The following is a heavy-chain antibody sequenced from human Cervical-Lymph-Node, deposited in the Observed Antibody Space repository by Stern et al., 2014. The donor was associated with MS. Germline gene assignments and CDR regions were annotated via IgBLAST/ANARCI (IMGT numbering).Heavy chain of an antibody. V-gene: IGHV3-21*01. Sequence: EVQLVESGGGLVKPGGSLRLSCTASGFTFSSHNMNWVRQAPGKGLEWVVSISTSGTYIYYSDSVKGRFTISRDNAKNSLYLLMNSLRADDTAVYYCARDFYGDYGLDFWGQGTLLTVSS. CDR2: ISTSGTYI. J-gene: IGHJ4*02. D-gene: IGHD4-17*01. CDR1: GFTFSSHN. CDR3: ARDFYGDYGLDF.